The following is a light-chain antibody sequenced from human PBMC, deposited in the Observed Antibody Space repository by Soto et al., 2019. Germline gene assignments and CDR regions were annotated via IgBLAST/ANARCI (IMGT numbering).Light chain of an antibody. CDR1: SSNIGSNY. V-gene: IGLV1-47*01. CDR2: RNN. Sequence: SVLTQPPSASGTPGQRVTISCSGSSSNIGSNYVYWYQQLPGTAPKLLIYRNNQRPSGVPARFSGSKSGTSASLAISGLRSEDEADYYCAAWDDSLSGPVFGGGTKLTVL. J-gene: IGLJ2*01. CDR3: AAWDDSLSGPV.